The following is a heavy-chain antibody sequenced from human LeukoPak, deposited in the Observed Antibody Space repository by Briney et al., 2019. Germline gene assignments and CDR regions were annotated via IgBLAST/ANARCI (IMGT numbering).Heavy chain of an antibody. J-gene: IGHJ4*02. Sequence: ASVKVSCKASGYTFTSYDINWVRQATGQGLEWMGWMNPNSGNTGYAQKFQGRVTVTRDTSISTAYMELSSLRSEDTAVYYCFVWRGSFDYWGQGTLVTVSS. CDR2: MNPNSGNT. D-gene: IGHD3-10*01. CDR3: FVWRGSFDY. V-gene: IGHV1-8*01. CDR1: GYTFTSYD.